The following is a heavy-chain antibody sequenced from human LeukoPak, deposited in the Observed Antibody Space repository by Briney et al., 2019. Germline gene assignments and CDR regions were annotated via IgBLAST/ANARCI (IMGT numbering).Heavy chain of an antibody. CDR2: INPNSGAT. CDR1: GYTFTGYS. V-gene: IGHV1-2*02. D-gene: IGHD2-2*01. Sequence: ASVKVSCKASGYTFTGYSIHWVRQAPGQGLEWMGWINPNSGATNYEQKFQGRVTMTSDTSISTAYMELSRLRSDDTAGYYCARGFCSSIGCSDYFEYWGQGTLATVSS. CDR3: ARGFCSSIGCSDYFEY. J-gene: IGHJ4*02.